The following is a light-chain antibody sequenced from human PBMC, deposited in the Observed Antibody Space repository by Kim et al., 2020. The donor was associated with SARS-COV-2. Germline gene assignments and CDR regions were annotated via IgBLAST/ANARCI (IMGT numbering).Light chain of an antibody. CDR1: RSVSSN. Sequence: SPEGRATLSCRTSRSVSSNLAWYQQKTGHAPLRLIYGASTRTTGSPARCSSSGSGTEFTLTISSMQSEDVAVYYCQQYNNWPPITFGQGTQLEIK. J-gene: IGKJ5*01. CDR2: GAS. CDR3: QQYNNWPPIT. V-gene: IGKV3-15*01.